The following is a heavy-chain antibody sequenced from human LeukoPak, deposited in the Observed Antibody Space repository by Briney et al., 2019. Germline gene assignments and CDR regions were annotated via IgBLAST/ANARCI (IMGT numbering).Heavy chain of an antibody. CDR1: GYSINSGYY. V-gene: IGHV4-38-2*02. CDR3: TREASGYSYGYEEH. D-gene: IGHD5-18*01. CDR2: IYHSGST. J-gene: IGHJ1*01. Sequence: SETLSLTCTVSGYSINSGYYWGWIRQPPGKGQEWIGSIYHSGSTYYNPSLKSRVTISVDTSKNHLSLKLSSVTAADTAVYYCTREASGYSYGYEEHWGQGTLVTVSS.